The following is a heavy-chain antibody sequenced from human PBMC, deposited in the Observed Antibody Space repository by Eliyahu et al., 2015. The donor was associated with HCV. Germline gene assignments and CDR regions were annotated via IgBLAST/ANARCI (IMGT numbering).Heavy chain of an antibody. J-gene: IGHJ5*02. CDR1: GYTFTTYG. Sequence: QVQLVQSGVEVKKPXXSXKVSXKASGYTFTTYGISWXXQAPGQGLEWMGWXNTYNGNTKYAQNLQGRVTMTTDTSTSTAYMELRSLRSDDTAVYYCARGLMVSPIANWFDPWGQGTLVTVSS. CDR2: XNTYNGNT. D-gene: IGHD5/OR15-5a*01. V-gene: IGHV1-18*01. CDR3: ARGLMVSPIANWFDP.